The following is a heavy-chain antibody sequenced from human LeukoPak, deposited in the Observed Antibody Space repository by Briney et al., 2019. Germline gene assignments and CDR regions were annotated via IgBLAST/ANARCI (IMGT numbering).Heavy chain of an antibody. CDR1: GYSFTSYW. V-gene: IGHV5-51*01. CDR3: ARATEGVTTEYYGMDV. D-gene: IGHD4-17*01. CDR2: IYPGDSDT. Sequence: GESLKISCKGSGYSFTSYWIGWVRQMPGKGLECMGIIYPGDSDTRYSPSFQGQVTISADKSISTAYLQWSSLEASDTAMYYCARATEGVTTEYYGMDVWGQGTTVTVSS. J-gene: IGHJ6*02.